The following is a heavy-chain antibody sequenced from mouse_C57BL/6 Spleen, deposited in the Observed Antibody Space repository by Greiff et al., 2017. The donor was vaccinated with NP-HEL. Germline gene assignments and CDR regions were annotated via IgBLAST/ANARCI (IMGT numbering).Heavy chain of an antibody. Sequence: EVQLQQSGPELVKPGASVKISCKASGYSFTDYNMNWVKQSNGKSLEWIGVINPNYGTTSYNQKFKSKATLTVDQSSSPAYMHLNSLTSEDSAVYYCASNYYGSLSWFAYWGQGTLVTVSA. D-gene: IGHD1-1*01. CDR1: GYSFTDYN. J-gene: IGHJ3*01. CDR3: ASNYYGSLSWFAY. V-gene: IGHV1-39*01. CDR2: INPNYGTT.